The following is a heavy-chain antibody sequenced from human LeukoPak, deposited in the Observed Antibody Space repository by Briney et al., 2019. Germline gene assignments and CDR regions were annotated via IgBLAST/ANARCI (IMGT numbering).Heavy chain of an antibody. V-gene: IGHV1-8*03. J-gene: IGHJ6*03. D-gene: IGHD2-15*01. CDR1: GGTFSSYA. CDR3: ARGVRDIVVVVAATPYYYMDV. CDR2: MNPNSGNT. Sequence: ASVKVSCKASGGTFSSYAISWVRQATGQGLEWMGWMNPNSGNTGYAQKFQGRVTITRNTSISTAYMELSSLRSEDTAVYYCARGVRDIVVVVAATPYYYMDVWGKGTTVTVSS.